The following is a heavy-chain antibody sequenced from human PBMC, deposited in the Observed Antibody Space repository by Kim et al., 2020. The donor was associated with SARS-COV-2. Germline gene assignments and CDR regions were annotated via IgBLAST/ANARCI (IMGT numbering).Heavy chain of an antibody. J-gene: IGHJ2*01. CDR3: ARPQTTYWYFDL. CDR1: GFIFSSYA. Sequence: GGSLRLSCAASGFIFSSYAMHWVRQAPGKGLEWVALISYDGSNKYYADSVKGRFTISRDNSKNTLFLQMNSLRAEDTAVYYCARPQTTYWYFDLWGRGTLVTVSS. CDR2: ISYDGSNK. V-gene: IGHV3-30*04.